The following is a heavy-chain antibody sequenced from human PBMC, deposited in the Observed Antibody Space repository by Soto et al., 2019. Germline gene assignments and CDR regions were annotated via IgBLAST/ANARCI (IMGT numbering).Heavy chain of an antibody. CDR2: IYWNDDK. CDR3: AHRVTYYYDSSGYYWFDP. D-gene: IGHD3-22*01. CDR1: GFSLSTSGVG. V-gene: IGHV2-5*01. Sequence: SGPTLVNPTQTLTLTCTFSGFSLSTSGVGVGWIRQPPGKALEWLALIYWNDDKRYSPSLKGRLTITKDTSKNQVVLTMTNMDPVDTATYYCAHRVTYYYDSSGYYWFDPWGQGTLVTVSS. J-gene: IGHJ5*02.